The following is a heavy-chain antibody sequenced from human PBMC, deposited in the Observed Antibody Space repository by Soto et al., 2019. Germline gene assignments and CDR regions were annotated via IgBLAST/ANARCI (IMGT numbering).Heavy chain of an antibody. Sequence: EVQLVESGGGLVQPGGSLRLSCAASGFTFSAYWMTWVRQPPGKGLEWVANIKQDGSEKYYVDSVKGRFTISRDNAKNSLYLQMNSLRAKDTDVFYCAREGPYYYYMDVWGKGTTVTVSS. CDR3: AREGPYYYYMDV. CDR1: GFTFSAYW. CDR2: IKQDGSEK. V-gene: IGHV3-7*01. J-gene: IGHJ6*03.